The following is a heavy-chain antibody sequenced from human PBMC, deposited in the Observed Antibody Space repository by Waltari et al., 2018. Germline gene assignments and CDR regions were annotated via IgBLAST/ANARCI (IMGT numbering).Heavy chain of an antibody. V-gene: IGHV4-31*03. CDR2: IRYSWDS. CDR3: AREVIVVATSDAFDI. D-gene: IGHD2-15*01. Sequence: QVQLQESGPGLVRPSQTLSLTCTVTGDSITTNNYFLRWIRQLPGKGLEWIGYIRYSWDSYYNPSLKSRATISRDTSQNQFSLMLSSVSAADTAVYYCAREVIVVATSDAFDIWGQG. CDR1: GDSITTNNYF. J-gene: IGHJ3*02.